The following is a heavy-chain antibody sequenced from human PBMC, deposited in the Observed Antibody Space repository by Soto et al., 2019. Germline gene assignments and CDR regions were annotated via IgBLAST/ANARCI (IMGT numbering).Heavy chain of an antibody. D-gene: IGHD3-22*01. Sequence: GGSLRLSCAASGFTFSSYAMSWVRQAPGKGLEWVSAISGSGGSTYYADSVKGRFTISRDNSKNTLYLQMNSLRAEDTAVYYCAKDPNRYYDSSGYYSGWGQGTLATVSS. CDR2: ISGSGGST. CDR3: AKDPNRYYDSSGYYSG. J-gene: IGHJ4*02. CDR1: GFTFSSYA. V-gene: IGHV3-23*01.